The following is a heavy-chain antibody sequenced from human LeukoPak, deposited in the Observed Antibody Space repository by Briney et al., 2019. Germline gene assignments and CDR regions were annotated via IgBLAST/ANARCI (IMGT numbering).Heavy chain of an antibody. V-gene: IGHV3-66*01. Sequence: GGSLRPSCAASGFTVSSNYMSWVRQPPGKGLEWVSVIYSGGSTYYADSVKGRFTISRDNSKNTVYLQMNSLRAEDTAIYYCARAGVLRYLGDWGQGTLVTVSS. CDR3: ARAGVLRYLGD. CDR1: GFTVSSNY. CDR2: IYSGGST. D-gene: IGHD3-9*01. J-gene: IGHJ4*02.